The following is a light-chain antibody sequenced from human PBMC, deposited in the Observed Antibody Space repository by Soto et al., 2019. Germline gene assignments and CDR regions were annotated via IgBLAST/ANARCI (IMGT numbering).Light chain of an antibody. CDR3: QQYGSSPWT. CDR1: KRFTTTS. CDR2: GAS. V-gene: IGKV3-20*01. Sequence: EIVLTQSPGTLSLSPGERATLSGRASKRFTTTSLAGYQQKPGQSPRLLIYGASSRATGIPDRFSGSGSGTDFTLTISRLEPEDFAVYYCQQYGSSPWTFGQGTKVEIK. J-gene: IGKJ1*01.